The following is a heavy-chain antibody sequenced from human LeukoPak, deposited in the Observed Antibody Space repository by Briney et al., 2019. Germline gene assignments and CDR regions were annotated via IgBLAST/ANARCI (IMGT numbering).Heavy chain of an antibody. CDR2: IYYSGST. J-gene: IGHJ5*02. V-gene: IGHV4-59*01. CDR1: GGSISSYY. Sequence: SETLSLTCTVSGGSISSYYWSWIRQPPGKGLEWIGYIYYSGSTNYNPSLKSRVTISVDTPKNQFSLKLSSVTAADKAVYYCAREIRLVSGSDWFDPWGQGTLVTVSS. CDR3: AREIRLVSGSDWFDP. D-gene: IGHD6-6*01.